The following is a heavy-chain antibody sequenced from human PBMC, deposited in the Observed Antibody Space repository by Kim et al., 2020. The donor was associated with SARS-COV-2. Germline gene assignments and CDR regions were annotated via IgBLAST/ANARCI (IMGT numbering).Heavy chain of an antibody. D-gene: IGHD3-22*01. CDR2: IKQDGSEK. CDR3: ARYYDSSGYYYGPSERFDY. J-gene: IGHJ4*02. Sequence: GGSLRLSCAASGFTFSSYWMSWVRQAPGKGLEWVANIKQDGSEKYYVDSVKGRFTISRDNAKNSLYLQMNSLRAEDTAVYYCARYYDSSGYYYGPSERFDYWGQGTLVTVSS. V-gene: IGHV3-7*01. CDR1: GFTFSSYW.